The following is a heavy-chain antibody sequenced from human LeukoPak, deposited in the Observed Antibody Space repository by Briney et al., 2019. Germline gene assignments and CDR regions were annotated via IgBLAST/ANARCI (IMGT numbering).Heavy chain of an antibody. CDR3: ARTIPDYTRYSSGWYEGGYYFDY. J-gene: IGHJ4*02. CDR2: IYTSGST. CDR1: GGSISSGSYY. Sequence: SQTLSLTCTVSGGSISSGSYYWSWLRQPAGTGLEWIGRIYTSGSTNYNPSLKSRVTISVDTSKNQFSLKLSSVAAADTAVYYCARTIPDYTRYSSGWYEGGYYFDYWGQGTLVTVSS. D-gene: IGHD6-19*01. V-gene: IGHV4-61*02.